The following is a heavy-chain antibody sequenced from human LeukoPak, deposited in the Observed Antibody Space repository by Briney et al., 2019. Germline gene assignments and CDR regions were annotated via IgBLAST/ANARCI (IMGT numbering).Heavy chain of an antibody. J-gene: IGHJ4*02. D-gene: IGHD6-19*01. Sequence: GGSLRLSCAASGFTFSSYWMHWVRQAPGKGLVWVSRINSDGSSTSYADSVKGRFTISRDNAKNTLYLQVNSLRAEDTAVYYCAREDSSGWEPFDYWGQGTLVTVSS. CDR3: AREDSSGWEPFDY. CDR2: INSDGSST. CDR1: GFTFSSYW. V-gene: IGHV3-74*01.